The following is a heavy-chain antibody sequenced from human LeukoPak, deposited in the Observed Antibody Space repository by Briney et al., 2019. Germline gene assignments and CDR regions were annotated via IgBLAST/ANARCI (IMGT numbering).Heavy chain of an antibody. J-gene: IGHJ4*02. CDR1: GFTFSSYG. D-gene: IGHD3-16*02. V-gene: IGHV3-30*18. CDR3: AKDKRRGPSYRATYYFDY. CDR2: ISYDGSNK. Sequence: GGSLRLSCAASGFTFSSYGMHWVRQAPGKGLEWVAVISYDGSNKYHADSVKGRFTISRDNSKNTLYLQMNSLRAEDTAVYYCAKDKRRGPSYRATYYFDYWGQGTLVTVSS.